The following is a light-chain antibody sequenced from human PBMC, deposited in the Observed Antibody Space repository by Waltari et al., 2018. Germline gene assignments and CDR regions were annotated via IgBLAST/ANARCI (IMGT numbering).Light chain of an antibody. CDR3: LQGTHWPLT. CDR1: QTLVYSDGNTF. Sequence: DVVMTQSPLSLSVTLGQPTSISCRSSQTLVYSDGNTFLHWFPQRPGQSPRRLIYQVSNRDSGVPDRFSGSGSDTDFTLKISRVEAEDVGVFYCLQGTHWPLTFGGGTKVEIK. CDR2: QVS. J-gene: IGKJ4*01. V-gene: IGKV2-30*01.